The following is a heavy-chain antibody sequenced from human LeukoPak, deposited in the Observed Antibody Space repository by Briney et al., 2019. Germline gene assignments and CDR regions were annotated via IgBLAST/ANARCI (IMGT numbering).Heavy chain of an antibody. D-gene: IGHD3-10*01. Sequence: PSETLSLTCTVSSGSISSYYWSWIRQPPGKELEWLGDIYSSGTINFNPSLKSRVTISVDTSKNQFSLKLSSVTAADTAVYYCARGLMVRGITHSSFDYWGQGTLVTVSS. J-gene: IGHJ4*02. CDR3: ARGLMVRGITHSSFDY. CDR2: IYSSGTI. V-gene: IGHV4-59*01. CDR1: SGSISSYY.